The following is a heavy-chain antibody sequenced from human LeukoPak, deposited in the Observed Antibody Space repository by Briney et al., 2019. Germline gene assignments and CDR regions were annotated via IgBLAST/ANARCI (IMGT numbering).Heavy chain of an antibody. D-gene: IGHD2/OR15-2a*01. Sequence: GGSLRLSCAASGFTFSSYTMNWVRQAPGKGLEWVSAISGSGGSTYYAVSVKGRFTISRDNSKNTLYLQMNSLRAEDTAVYYCAKGPLSHFDYWGQGTLVTVSS. CDR2: ISGSGGST. J-gene: IGHJ4*02. V-gene: IGHV3-23*01. CDR1: GFTFSSYT. CDR3: AKGPLSHFDY.